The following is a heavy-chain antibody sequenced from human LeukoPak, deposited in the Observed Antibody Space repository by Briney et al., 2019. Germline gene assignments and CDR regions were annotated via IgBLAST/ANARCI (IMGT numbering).Heavy chain of an antibody. Sequence: ASVKVSCKASGYTCTSYAIHWVRQAPGQRLEWMGLINAANGNTRYSQTFQDRVTITRDTSASTAYMELSSLRSEDTAVYYCARAYDSGCNYWGQGTLVTVSS. D-gene: IGHD6-19*01. J-gene: IGHJ4*02. CDR2: INAANGNT. CDR1: GYTCTSYA. V-gene: IGHV1-3*01. CDR3: ARAYDSGCNY.